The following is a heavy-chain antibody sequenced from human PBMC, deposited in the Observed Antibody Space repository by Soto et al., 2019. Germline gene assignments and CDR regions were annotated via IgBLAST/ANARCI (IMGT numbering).Heavy chain of an antibody. CDR2: IYYSGST. Sequence: QLQLQESGPGLVKPSETLSLTCTVSGGSISSSSYYWGWIRQPPGKGLEWIGSIYYSGSTYYNPSLKSRVTISVDTSKNQFSLKLSSVTAADTAVYYCARHGVAIFGVARENWFDPWGQGTLVTVSS. D-gene: IGHD3-3*01. CDR3: ARHGVAIFGVARENWFDP. J-gene: IGHJ5*02. V-gene: IGHV4-39*01. CDR1: GGSISSSSYY.